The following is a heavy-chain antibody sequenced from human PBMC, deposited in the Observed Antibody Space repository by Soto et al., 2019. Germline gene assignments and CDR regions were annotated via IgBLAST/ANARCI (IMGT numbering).Heavy chain of an antibody. CDR1: GGSISSSSYY. CDR3: ARRTEGVWFDP. D-gene: IGHD3-10*01. CDR2: IYYSGST. V-gene: IGHV4-39*01. Sequence: PSETLSLTCTVSGGSISSSSYYWGWIRQPPGKGLECIGSIYYSGSTYYNPSLKSRVTISVDTSKNQFSLKLSSVTAADTAVYYCARRTEGVWFDPWGQGTLVTVSS. J-gene: IGHJ5*02.